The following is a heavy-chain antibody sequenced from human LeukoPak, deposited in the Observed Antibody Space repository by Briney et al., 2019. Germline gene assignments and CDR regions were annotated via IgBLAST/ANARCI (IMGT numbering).Heavy chain of an antibody. Sequence: ASVKVSCKASGGTFSSYAISWVRQAPGQGLEWMGRIIPILGIANYAQKFQGRVTITADKSTSTAYMELSSLRSEDTAVYYCARSINIVATIDWSFDSWGQGTMVTVSS. CDR1: GGTFSSYA. J-gene: IGHJ3*02. CDR2: IIPILGIA. V-gene: IGHV1-69*04. CDR3: ARSINIVATIDWSFDS. D-gene: IGHD5-12*01.